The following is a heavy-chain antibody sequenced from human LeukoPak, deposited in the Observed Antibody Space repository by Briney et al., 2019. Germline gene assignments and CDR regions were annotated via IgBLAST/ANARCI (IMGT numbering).Heavy chain of an antibody. J-gene: IGHJ6*02. Sequence: GASVKVSCKASGYTFTSYDFNWVRQAPGQGLEWMGWMNPNSGNTGYAQKFQGRVTMTRNTSISTAYMELSSLRSEDTAVYYCARTTTYYDFWSGYSIPLRLRPYGMDVWGQGTTVTVSS. CDR1: GYTFTSYD. CDR2: MNPNSGNT. V-gene: IGHV1-8*01. CDR3: ARTTTYYDFWSGYSIPLRLRPYGMDV. D-gene: IGHD3-3*01.